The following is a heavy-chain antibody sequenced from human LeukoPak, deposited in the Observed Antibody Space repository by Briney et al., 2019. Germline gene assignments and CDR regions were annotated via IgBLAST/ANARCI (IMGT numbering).Heavy chain of an antibody. V-gene: IGHV3-23*01. D-gene: IGHD3-9*01. J-gene: IGHJ4*02. CDR2: ISGSGGST. CDR1: GFTFSSYA. CDR3: AKTVGYYDILTGWVPDQVGDYSNFDY. Sequence: PGGSLRLSCAASGFTFSSYAMSWVRQAPGKGLEWVSAISGSGGSTYYADSVKGRFTISRDNSKNTLYLQMNSLRAEDTAVYYCAKTVGYYDILTGWVPDQVGDYSNFDYWGQGTLVTVSS.